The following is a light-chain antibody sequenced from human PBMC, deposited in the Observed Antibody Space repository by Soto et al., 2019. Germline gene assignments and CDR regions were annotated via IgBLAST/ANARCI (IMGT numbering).Light chain of an antibody. J-gene: IGKJ4*02. CDR2: DAS. V-gene: IGKV3-11*01. Sequence: EIVLTQSPATLSLSPGDRATLSCRASQSVSSYLAWYQQKPGQAPRLLISDASNRATGIPARFSGSGSGTDFALSISSLEPEESAFYYCQQRSIWSLTFGAETKVEVK. CDR3: QQRSIWSLT. CDR1: QSVSSY.